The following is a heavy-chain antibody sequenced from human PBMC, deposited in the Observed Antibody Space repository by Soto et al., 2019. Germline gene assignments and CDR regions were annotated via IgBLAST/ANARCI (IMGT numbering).Heavy chain of an antibody. J-gene: IGHJ3*02. CDR2: ISYDGSNK. CDR3: AKLGGVGSVGRSLIQAYPFDI. D-gene: IGHD3-16*01. V-gene: IGHV3-30*18. Sequence: LRLSCEGPVSTCSRYGLQSFRQAPLNVLECGPFISYDGSNKYYADYAKVRFTISRDNSKNTLNLQMNSLRAEDTAVYYCAKLGGVGSVGRSLIQAYPFDIWGQGTMVTV. CDR1: VSTCSRYG.